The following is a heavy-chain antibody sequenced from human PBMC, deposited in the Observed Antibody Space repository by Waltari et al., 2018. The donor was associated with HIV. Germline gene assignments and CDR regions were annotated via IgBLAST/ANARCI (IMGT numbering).Heavy chain of an antibody. CDR2: INHSGST. CDR1: GGSFSGYY. CDR3: RDLRVTADALDI. V-gene: IGHV4-34*01. D-gene: IGHD5-18*01. Sequence: QVQLQQWGAGLLKPSETLSLTCAVYGGSFSGYYWSWIRQPPGKGLEGIGEINHSGSTNYTPALKSRFTISVDTSKNQFSLKLSSVTAADTAVYYCRDLRVTADALDIWGQGTMVTVSS. J-gene: IGHJ3*02.